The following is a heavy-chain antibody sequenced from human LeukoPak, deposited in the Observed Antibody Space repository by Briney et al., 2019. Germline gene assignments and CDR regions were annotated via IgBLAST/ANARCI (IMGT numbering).Heavy chain of an antibody. Sequence: ASVKVSCKASGYTFTSYAMHWVRQAPGQRLEWMGRINAGNGNTKYSQKFQGRVTITRDTSASTAYMELSSLRSEDTAVYYCAAPLDSSGYYLYWGQGTLVTVSS. V-gene: IGHV1-3*01. CDR3: AAPLDSSGYYLY. J-gene: IGHJ4*02. CDR1: GYTFTSYA. CDR2: INAGNGNT. D-gene: IGHD3-22*01.